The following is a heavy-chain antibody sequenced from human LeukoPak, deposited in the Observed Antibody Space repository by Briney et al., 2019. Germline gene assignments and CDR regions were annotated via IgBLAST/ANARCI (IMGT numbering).Heavy chain of an antibody. D-gene: IGHD6-19*01. J-gene: IGHJ4*02. CDR1: GFSLTTSGVG. V-gene: IGHV2-5*02. Sequence: SGPTLVKPTQTLTLTCTFSGFSLTTSGVGVGWIRQPPGKALEWLALIYWDDDKRYSPSLKSRVTITKDTSKNQVVLTMTHMEPVDTATYYCSRTRRGQIGWTNDYWGQGTLVTVSS. CDR2: IYWDDDK. CDR3: SRTRRGQIGWTNDY.